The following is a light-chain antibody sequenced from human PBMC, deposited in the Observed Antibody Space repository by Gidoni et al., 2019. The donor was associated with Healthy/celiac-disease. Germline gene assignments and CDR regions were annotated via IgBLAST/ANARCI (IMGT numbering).Light chain of an antibody. Sequence: QSVLTPPPSSSGTHGHRVTISCAGSSSHIGSTTVNWYQQLPGTAPNLLISSHQQRHSGVTDRFAGSKSGTSASLAISGLEYEDEADYYCAAWDDSLNGPEVFGGGTKLTVL. CDR2: SHQ. J-gene: IGLJ3*02. CDR1: SSHIGSTT. V-gene: IGLV1-44*01. CDR3: AAWDDSLNGPEV.